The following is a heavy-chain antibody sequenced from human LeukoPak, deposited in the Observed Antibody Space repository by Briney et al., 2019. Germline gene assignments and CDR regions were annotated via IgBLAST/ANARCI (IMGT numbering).Heavy chain of an antibody. D-gene: IGHD2-2*01. CDR2: IDHSGST. V-gene: IGHV4-34*01. J-gene: IGHJ6*03. CDR3: ASLIGSTSSILGGYTTYMDV. Sequence: SETLSLTCAVYGGSFSGYYWSWIRQPPGKGLEWIGEIDHSGSTNYNPSLKSRFTISVDTSKNQFSLKLSSVTAADTAAYYCASLIGSTSSILGGYTTYMDVWGKGTTVTVSS. CDR1: GGSFSGYY.